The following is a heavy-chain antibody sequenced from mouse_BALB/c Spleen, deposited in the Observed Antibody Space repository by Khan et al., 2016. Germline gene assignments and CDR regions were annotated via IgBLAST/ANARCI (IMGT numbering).Heavy chain of an antibody. V-gene: IGHV2-9*02. CDR2: IWAGGST. Sequence: QVQLKESGPGLVAPSQSLSITCTVSGFSLTNSGVHWVRQPPGKGLDWLGVIWAGGSTAYNSALMSRLSITKDNSRNQVFLKMNCLQTDDTAMYYCARDDQDYDAWFASWGQGTLVTVSA. D-gene: IGHD2-4*01. CDR1: GFSLTNSG. CDR3: ARDDQDYDAWFAS. J-gene: IGHJ3*01.